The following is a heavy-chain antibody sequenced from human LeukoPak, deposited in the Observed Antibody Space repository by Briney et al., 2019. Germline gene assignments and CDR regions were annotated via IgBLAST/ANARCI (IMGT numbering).Heavy chain of an antibody. CDR1: GGSISSGSYY. Sequence: SETLSLTCTVSGGSISSGSYYWSWIRQPAGKGLEWIGRIYTSGSTNYNPSLKSRVTISVDTSKNQFSLKLSSVTAEDTAVYYCASLDLAAAPSGYYYYYYMDVWGKGTTVTVSS. J-gene: IGHJ6*03. CDR3: ASLDLAAAPSGYYYYYYMDV. V-gene: IGHV4-61*02. D-gene: IGHD6-13*01. CDR2: IYTSGST.